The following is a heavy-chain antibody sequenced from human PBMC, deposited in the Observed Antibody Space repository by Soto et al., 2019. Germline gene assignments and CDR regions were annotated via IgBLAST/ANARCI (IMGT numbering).Heavy chain of an antibody. CDR1: GFTFSNAW. V-gene: IGHV3-15*01. Sequence: PGGSLRLSCAASGFTFSNAWMSWVRQAPGKGLEWVGRIKSKTDGGTTDYAAPVKGRFTISRDDSKNTLYLQMNSLKTEDTAVYYCTTDFVWGSYPVYWGQGTLVTVSS. D-gene: IGHD3-16*02. CDR2: IKSKTDGGTT. J-gene: IGHJ4*02. CDR3: TTDFVWGSYPVY.